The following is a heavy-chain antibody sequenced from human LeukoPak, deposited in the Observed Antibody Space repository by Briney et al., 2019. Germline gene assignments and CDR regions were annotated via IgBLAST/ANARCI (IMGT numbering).Heavy chain of an antibody. Sequence: GASVKVSCKASGGTFSSYAISWVRQAPGQGLEWMGGIIPIFGAANYAQKFQGRVTITADESTSTAYMELSSLRSEDTAVYYCAREAIFGVSGSLSYYYYGMDVWGQGTTVTVSS. CDR1: GGTFSSYA. CDR2: IIPIFGAA. V-gene: IGHV1-69*13. CDR3: AREAIFGVSGSLSYYYYGMDV. J-gene: IGHJ6*02. D-gene: IGHD3-3*01.